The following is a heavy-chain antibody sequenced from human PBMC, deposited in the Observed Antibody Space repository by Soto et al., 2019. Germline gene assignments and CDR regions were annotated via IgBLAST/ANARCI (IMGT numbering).Heavy chain of an antibody. CDR2: INAGNGNT. CDR1: GYTFTSYA. J-gene: IGHJ6*02. Sequence: ASVKVSCKASGYTFTSYAMHWVRQAPGQRLEWMGWINAGNGNTKYSQKFQGRVTITRDTSASTAYMELSSLRSEDTAVYYCARDLGGPIAVAGCYYYYGMDVWGQGTTVTVSS. D-gene: IGHD6-13*01. V-gene: IGHV1-3*01. CDR3: ARDLGGPIAVAGCYYYYGMDV.